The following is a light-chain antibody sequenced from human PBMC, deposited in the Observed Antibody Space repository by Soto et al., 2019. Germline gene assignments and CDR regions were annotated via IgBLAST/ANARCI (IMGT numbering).Light chain of an antibody. CDR2: AAS. J-gene: IGKJ1*01. CDR1: RDIKNN. V-gene: IGKV1-6*01. Sequence: AIQMTQSPSSLSASVGDRVTITCRASRDIKNNLGWYQQQPGKAPKLLIFAASTLQSGVPSRFSASGSGTDFTLAISTLQPEDFATYYCLQDYNYPWTFGQGTKVEI. CDR3: LQDYNYPWT.